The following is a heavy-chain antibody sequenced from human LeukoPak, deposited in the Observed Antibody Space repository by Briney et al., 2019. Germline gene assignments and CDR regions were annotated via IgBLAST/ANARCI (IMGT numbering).Heavy chain of an antibody. Sequence: SETLSLTCTVSGVSISSYYWTWIRQPPGKGLEWIGYIYTSGSSNYNPSLKSRVTISVDTSKNQFSLKLSSVTAADTAVYYCARAGLATSYYYYYMDVWGKGTTVPVSS. D-gene: IGHD1-1*01. CDR1: GVSISSYY. V-gene: IGHV4-4*09. J-gene: IGHJ6*03. CDR3: ARAGLATSYYYYYMDV. CDR2: IYTSGSS.